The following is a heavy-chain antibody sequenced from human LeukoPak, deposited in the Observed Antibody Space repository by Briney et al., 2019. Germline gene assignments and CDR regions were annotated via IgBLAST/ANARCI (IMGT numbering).Heavy chain of an antibody. CDR2: IYTSGST. D-gene: IGHD3-22*01. Sequence: SETLSLTCTVSGGSISSGNYYWSWIRQPAGKGLEWIGRIYTSGSTNYNPSLKSRVTISVDTSKNQFSLKLSSATAADTAVYYCARGSGSVTYYYDSSGYYPYYFDYWGQGTLVTVSS. CDR1: GGSISSGNYY. V-gene: IGHV4-61*02. CDR3: ARGSGSVTYYYDSSGYYPYYFDY. J-gene: IGHJ4*02.